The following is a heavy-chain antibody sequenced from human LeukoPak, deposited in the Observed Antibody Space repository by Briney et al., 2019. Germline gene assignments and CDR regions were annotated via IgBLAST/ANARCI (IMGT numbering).Heavy chain of an antibody. CDR1: GGTFSSYA. V-gene: IGHV1-69*01. J-gene: IGHJ6*03. CDR2: IIPIFGTA. D-gene: IGHD3-10*01. Sequence: VASVKVSCKASGGTFSSYAISWVRQAPGQGLSWMGGIIPIFGTAHYAQKFQGRVTITADESTSTAYMELSSLRSEDTAVYYCARGFGELLSDGYYYYYYMDVWGKGTTVTISS. CDR3: ARGFGELLSDGYYYYYYMDV.